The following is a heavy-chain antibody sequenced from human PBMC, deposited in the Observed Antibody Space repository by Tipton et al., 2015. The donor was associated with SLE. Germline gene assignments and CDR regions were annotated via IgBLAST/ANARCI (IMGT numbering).Heavy chain of an antibody. CDR3: ARGGSIVVVPAAWGADAFDI. J-gene: IGHJ3*02. CDR1: GGSFSGYY. D-gene: IGHD2-2*01. Sequence: LRLSCAVYGGSFSGYYWSWIRQPPGKGLEWIGEINHSGSTNYNPSLKSRVTISVDTSKNQFSLKLSSVTAADTAVYYCARGGSIVVVPAAWGADAFDIWGQGTMVTVSS. V-gene: IGHV4-34*01. CDR2: INHSGST.